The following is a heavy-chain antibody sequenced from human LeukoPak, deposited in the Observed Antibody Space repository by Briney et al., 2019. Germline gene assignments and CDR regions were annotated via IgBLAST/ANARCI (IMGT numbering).Heavy chain of an antibody. D-gene: IGHD2-21*02. Sequence: GGSLRLSCAASGFTFSSYSMNWVRQAPGKGLEWVSHISSSSSTIYYADSVKGRFTISRDNAKNSLYLQMNSLRAEDTAVYYCARYCGGDCYDMDVWGQGTTVTVSS. CDR2: ISSSSSTI. J-gene: IGHJ6*02. V-gene: IGHV3-48*04. CDR3: ARYCGGDCYDMDV. CDR1: GFTFSSYS.